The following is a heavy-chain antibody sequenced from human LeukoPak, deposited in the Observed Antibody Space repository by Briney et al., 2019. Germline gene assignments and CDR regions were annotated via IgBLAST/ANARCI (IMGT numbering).Heavy chain of an antibody. V-gene: IGHV4-34*01. CDR3: ARGQFTFWYFDL. D-gene: IGHD3-16*01. CDR1: GESFSGYY. J-gene: IGHJ2*01. CDR2: INHSGST. Sequence: SETLSLTCAVYGESFSGYYWRWIRQPPGKGLEWIGEINHSGSTNYNPSLKSRVTISVDTSKNQFSLKLSSVTAADTAVYYCARGQFTFWYFDLWGRGTLVTVSS.